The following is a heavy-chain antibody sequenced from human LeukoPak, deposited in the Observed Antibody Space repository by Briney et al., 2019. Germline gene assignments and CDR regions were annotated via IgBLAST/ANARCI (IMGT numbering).Heavy chain of an antibody. CDR1: GGSFSGYY. CDR3: ASRYYYGSGSYYMDV. J-gene: IGHJ6*03. D-gene: IGHD3-10*01. V-gene: IGHV4-34*01. Sequence: PSETLSLTCAVYGGSFSGYYWSWIRQPPGKGLEWIGEINHSGSTNYNPSLKSRVTISVDTSRNQFSLKLSSVTAADTAVYYCASRYYYGSGSYYMDVWGKGTTVTISS. CDR2: INHSGST.